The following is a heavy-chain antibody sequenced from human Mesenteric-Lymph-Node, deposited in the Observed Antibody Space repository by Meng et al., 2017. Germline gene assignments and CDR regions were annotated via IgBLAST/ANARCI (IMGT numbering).Heavy chain of an antibody. Sequence: GGSLRLSCTASGFTFNDFVMNWVRQAPGKGLEWVGFIRSNAYGGTTEYAASVKGRFTISRDNSKSIAYLQMNSLKTEDTAVYYCTRSLDCGGDCYVLNFDYWGQGTLVTV. CDR2: IRSNAYGGTT. V-gene: IGHV3-49*04. CDR1: GFTFNDFV. J-gene: IGHJ4*02. CDR3: TRSLDCGGDCYVLNFDY. D-gene: IGHD2-21*02.